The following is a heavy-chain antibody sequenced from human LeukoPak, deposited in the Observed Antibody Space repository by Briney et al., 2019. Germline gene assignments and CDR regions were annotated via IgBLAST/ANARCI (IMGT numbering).Heavy chain of an antibody. J-gene: IGHJ6*03. D-gene: IGHD1-1*01. CDR1: GYRFIGYY. Sequence: GPVKVSCKTSGYRFIGYYIHWVRQAPGQGLEWMGWINPNSGGTHYAQKFQGRATMTRDTSISTAYMELSRLRSDDTAVYYCARDPGQLDSPLYYYYMDVWGKGTTVTVSS. V-gene: IGHV1-2*02. CDR3: ARDPGQLDSPLYYYYMDV. CDR2: INPNSGGT.